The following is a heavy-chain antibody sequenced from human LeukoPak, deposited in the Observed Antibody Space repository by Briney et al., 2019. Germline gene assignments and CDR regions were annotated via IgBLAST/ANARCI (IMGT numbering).Heavy chain of an antibody. CDR1: GFTFSTYW. V-gene: IGHV3-74*01. CDR2: INTDGSSS. CDR3: ARGRYSGMDV. Sequence: TGGSLRLPCAASGFTFSTYWMHWVRQAPGKGLVWVSRINTDGSSSTYADSVKGRFTISRDNAKNTLYLQLNSLRAEDTAVYYCARGRYSGMDVWGQGTTVTVSS. J-gene: IGHJ6*02.